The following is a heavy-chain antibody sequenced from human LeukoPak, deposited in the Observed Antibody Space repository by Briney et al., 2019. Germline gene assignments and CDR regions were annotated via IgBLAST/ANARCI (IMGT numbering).Heavy chain of an antibody. J-gene: IGHJ4*02. CDR1: GFTFSSFS. Sequence: GRSLRLSCAASGFTFSSFSMNWVRQAPGKGLEWVSYISSGSTTIYYADSVKGRFAISRDNAKNSLYLQMNSLRDEDTAVYYCARDGSHDYYDNSGYYYGVDYWGQGTLVTVSS. CDR2: ISSGSTTI. D-gene: IGHD3-22*01. V-gene: IGHV3-48*02. CDR3: ARDGSHDYYDNSGYYYGVDY.